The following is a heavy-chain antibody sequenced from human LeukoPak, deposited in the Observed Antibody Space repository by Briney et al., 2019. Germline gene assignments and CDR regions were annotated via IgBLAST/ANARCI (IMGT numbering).Heavy chain of an antibody. J-gene: IGHJ1*01. CDR2: ISQDGGES. V-gene: IGHV3-7*01. CDR1: GFNFNTYW. CDR3: TRLQSYFNS. Sequence: GGSLRLSCAASGFNFNTYWMAWVRQAPAGKGLERVASISQDGGESYYADSVRGRSTISRDNAKNTLYLQMNSLRAEDTTMYYCTRLQSYFNSWGQGTLVTVSS. D-gene: IGHD2/OR15-2a*01.